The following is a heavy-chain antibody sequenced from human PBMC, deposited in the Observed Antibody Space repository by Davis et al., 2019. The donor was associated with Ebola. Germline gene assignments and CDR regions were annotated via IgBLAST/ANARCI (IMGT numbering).Heavy chain of an antibody. CDR1: GYTFTGYY. D-gene: IGHD3-3*01. Sequence: ASVKVSCKASGYTFTGYYMHWVRQAPGQGLEWMGWINPNSGGTNYAQKFQGWVTMTRDTSISTAYMELSRLRSDDTAVYYRARDLLEWGLHNWGQGTLVTVSS. J-gene: IGHJ4*02. V-gene: IGHV1-2*04. CDR3: ARDLLEWGLHN. CDR2: INPNSGGT.